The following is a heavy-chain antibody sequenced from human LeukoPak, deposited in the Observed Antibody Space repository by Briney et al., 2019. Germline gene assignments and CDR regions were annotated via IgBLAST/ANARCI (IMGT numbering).Heavy chain of an antibody. J-gene: IGHJ4*02. Sequence: GGSLRLSCAASGFIFTNYFMSWVRQAPGKGLEWVASIKHDGSEKYYVDSVRGRFTISRDNTINSLYLQMSSLRAEDTAVYYCARGRPHGSFDYWGQGTLVTVSS. CDR1: GFIFTNYF. CDR2: IKHDGSEK. V-gene: IGHV3-7*03. CDR3: ARGRPHGSFDY. D-gene: IGHD5-24*01.